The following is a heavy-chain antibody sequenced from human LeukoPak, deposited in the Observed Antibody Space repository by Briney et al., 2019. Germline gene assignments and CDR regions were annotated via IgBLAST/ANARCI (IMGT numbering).Heavy chain of an antibody. V-gene: IGHV4-59*01. D-gene: IGHD3-22*01. Sequence: SETLSLTCTDSVGSISSYYWSWIREPPGKGLEWIWYIYYSGSTNYNPSLKSRVTISVDTSKNQFSLKLRSVTAADTAVYYCARAVKYYYDRSDEYFDYWGQGTLVTVSS. J-gene: IGHJ4*02. CDR1: VGSISSYY. CDR3: ARAVKYYYDRSDEYFDY. CDR2: IYYSGST.